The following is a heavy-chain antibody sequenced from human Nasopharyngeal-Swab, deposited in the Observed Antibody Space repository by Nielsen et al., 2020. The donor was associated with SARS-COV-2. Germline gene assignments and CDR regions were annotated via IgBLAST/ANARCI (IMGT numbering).Heavy chain of an antibody. Sequence: GESLKISCAASGFTFSNFAMSWVRQDPGKGLEWVSVISGGSDSTYYTDSVRGRFTISRDNSKNTLNLQMNNLRAEDTAIYYCAKDRDSGDDSEEYYHYYGMDVWGHGAPFTVSS. D-gene: IGHD5-12*01. CDR1: GFTFSNFA. V-gene: IGHV3-23*01. CDR3: AKDRDSGDDSEEYYHYYGMDV. J-gene: IGHJ6*02. CDR2: ISGGSDST.